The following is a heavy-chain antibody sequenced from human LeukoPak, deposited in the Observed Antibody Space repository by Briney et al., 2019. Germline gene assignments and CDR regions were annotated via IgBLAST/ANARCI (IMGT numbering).Heavy chain of an antibody. CDR2: IYTSGST. Sequence: SETLSLTCTVSGGSISIYYWSWIRQPPGKGLEWIGYIYTSGSTNYNPSLKSRVTISVDTSKNQFSLKLSSVTAADTAVYYCARRRIAVAGNWFDPRGQGTLVTVSS. V-gene: IGHV4-4*09. CDR3: ARRRIAVAGNWFDP. CDR1: GGSISIYY. D-gene: IGHD6-19*01. J-gene: IGHJ5*02.